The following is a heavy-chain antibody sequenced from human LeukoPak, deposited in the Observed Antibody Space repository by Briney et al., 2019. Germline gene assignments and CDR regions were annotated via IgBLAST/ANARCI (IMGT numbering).Heavy chain of an antibody. D-gene: IGHD2-21*02. Sequence: GGSLRLSCAASGFAFTDYFLGWIRQAPGKGLDWVSHISRQGDTIEYADSVKGRFTISRDNAKNSLYLQMNLLRVEDTAVYFCARVRRGGDSRYFGYWGQGALVTVSS. V-gene: IGHV3-11*01. J-gene: IGHJ4*02. CDR3: ARVRRGGDSRYFGY. CDR2: ISRQGDTI. CDR1: GFAFTDYF.